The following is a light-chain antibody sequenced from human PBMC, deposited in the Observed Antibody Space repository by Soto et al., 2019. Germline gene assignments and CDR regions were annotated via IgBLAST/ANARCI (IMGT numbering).Light chain of an antibody. CDR1: QGSSKY. CDR3: QKYNSPPFT. CDR2: SAS. J-gene: IGKJ3*01. V-gene: IGKV1-27*01. Sequence: DIQMTQAPSPLSASVGDRVTITCRASQGSSKYLAWYQQKPGKAPKLLIYSASSLQSAVPSRFSGSGSGTDFALTISSLQPEDVATYYCQKYNSPPFTFGPGTKVDIK.